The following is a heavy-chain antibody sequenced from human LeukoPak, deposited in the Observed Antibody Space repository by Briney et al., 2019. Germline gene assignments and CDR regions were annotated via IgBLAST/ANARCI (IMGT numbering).Heavy chain of an antibody. CDR3: ARGVVGATR. CDR1: GGSFSGYY. J-gene: IGHJ4*02. D-gene: IGHD1-26*01. V-gene: IGHV4-34*01. CDR2: INHSGST. Sequence: KPSETLSLTCAVYGGSFSGYYWSWIRQPPGKGLEWIGEINHSGSTNYNPSLKSRVTISVDTSKNQFSLKLSSVTAADTAVYYCARGVVGATRWGQGTLVTVSS.